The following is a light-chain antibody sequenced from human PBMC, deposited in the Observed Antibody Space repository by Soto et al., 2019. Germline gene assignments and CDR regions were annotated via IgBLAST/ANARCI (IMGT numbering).Light chain of an antibody. CDR2: DAS. V-gene: IGKV1-5*01. CDR3: QQYNSYPIT. J-gene: IGKJ5*01. Sequence: DIQMTQSPSCLSSSVGDTITVTCRASQSISSWLAWYQQKPGKAPKLLIYDASSLESGVPSRFSGSGSGTEFTLTISSLQPDDFATYYCQQYNSYPITFGQGTRLEIK. CDR1: QSISSW.